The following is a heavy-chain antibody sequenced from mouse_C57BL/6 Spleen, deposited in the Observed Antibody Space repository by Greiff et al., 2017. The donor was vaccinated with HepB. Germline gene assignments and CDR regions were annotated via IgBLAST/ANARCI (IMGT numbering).Heavy chain of an antibody. V-gene: IGHV1-69*01. CDR3: ALWLRGAMDY. CDR2: IVPSDSYT. D-gene: IGHD2-2*01. Sequence: VQLQQPGAELVMPGASVKLSCKASGYTFTSYWMHWVKQRPGQGLEWIGEIVPSDSYTNYNQKFKGKSTLTVDKSSSTVYMQISSLTSEDSAVYYCALWLRGAMDYWGQGTSVTVSS. CDR1: GYTFTSYW. J-gene: IGHJ4*01.